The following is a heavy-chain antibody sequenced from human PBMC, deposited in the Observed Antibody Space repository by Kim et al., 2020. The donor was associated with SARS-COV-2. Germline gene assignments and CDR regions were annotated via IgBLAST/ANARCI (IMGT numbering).Heavy chain of an antibody. Sequence: YADSVNARVTISRDNSKSTLYLQMNSLRAEDTAVYYCARDGVVPAAMLAYWGQGTLVTVSS. J-gene: IGHJ4*02. CDR3: ARDGVVPAAMLAY. D-gene: IGHD2-2*01. V-gene: IGHV3-53*01.